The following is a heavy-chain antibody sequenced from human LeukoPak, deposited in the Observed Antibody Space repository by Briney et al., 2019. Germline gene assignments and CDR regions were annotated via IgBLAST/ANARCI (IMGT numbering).Heavy chain of an antibody. V-gene: IGHV3-74*01. Sequence: GGSLRLSCAVSGFTFSDYAMSWVRQAPGKGLVWVARISSDGSTITYADSVQGRFTVSRDNAKTELYLQMNGLRADDTAVYYCARGRLSTSTWLTGYWGQGTQVTVSS. CDR1: GFTFSDYA. J-gene: IGHJ4*02. CDR2: ISSDGSTI. CDR3: ARGRLSTSTWLTGY. D-gene: IGHD6-13*01.